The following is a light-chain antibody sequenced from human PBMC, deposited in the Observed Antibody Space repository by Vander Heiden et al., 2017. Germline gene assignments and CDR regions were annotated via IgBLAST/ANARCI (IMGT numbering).Light chain of an antibody. CDR2: AAS. J-gene: IGKJ1*01. Sequence: DIQLTQSPSSLSLSVGDRVTITCRASQSIDGYLNWYQLKPGRAPKLLIYAASNLPSGVPSRFSGSDSGTDFSLIISSLQPEDFATYVCQQSYDPPWTFGQGTRVE. CDR1: QSIDGY. CDR3: QQSYDPPWT. V-gene: IGKV1-39*01.